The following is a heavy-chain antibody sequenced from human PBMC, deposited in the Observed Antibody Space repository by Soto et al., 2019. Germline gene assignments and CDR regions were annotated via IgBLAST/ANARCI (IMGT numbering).Heavy chain of an antibody. CDR3: ARGFHYDTRPYYFVRPDHPDFDY. J-gene: IGHJ4*02. CDR1: GGYFSGYY. D-gene: IGHD3-22*01. Sequence: SETLCLTCVLDGGYFSGYYWSSPGQHPGKGPALIGEINHSGNTNYNPSLKSRVTVSVDTSKNQFSLKLSSVTAAETAVYYCARGFHYDTRPYYFVRPDHPDFDYWGQGALVTVSS. CDR2: INHSGNT. V-gene: IGHV4-34*01.